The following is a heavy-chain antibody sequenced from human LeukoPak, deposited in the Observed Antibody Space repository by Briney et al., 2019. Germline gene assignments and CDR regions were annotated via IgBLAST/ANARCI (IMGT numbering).Heavy chain of an antibody. Sequence: AGGSLRLSCAASGFTFSTYTMYWVRHPPGKGLEWVSIIGSSGGGIHYADSVKGRFTISRDNSKNALYLQMNSLRAEDTAVYYCAREPYSSGWYFSYYFDYWGQGTLVTVSS. D-gene: IGHD6-19*01. CDR1: GFTFSTYT. V-gene: IGHV3-23*01. CDR3: AREPYSSGWYFSYYFDY. CDR2: IGSSGGGI. J-gene: IGHJ4*02.